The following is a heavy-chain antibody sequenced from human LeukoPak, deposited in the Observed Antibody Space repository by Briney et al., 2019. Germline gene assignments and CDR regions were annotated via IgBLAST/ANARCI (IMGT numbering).Heavy chain of an antibody. V-gene: IGHV3-23*01. CDR1: GFPFSSHG. Sequence: GGSLRLSCAASGFPFSSHGMSWVRQAPGKGLEWVSGIIGGGGSTYYADSVKGRFTISGDNSRNTLFLQMNSLRAEDTAVYYCAHGAMYQLDYWGQGTLVTVSS. D-gene: IGHD2-2*01. CDR2: IIGGGGST. J-gene: IGHJ4*02. CDR3: AHGAMYQLDY.